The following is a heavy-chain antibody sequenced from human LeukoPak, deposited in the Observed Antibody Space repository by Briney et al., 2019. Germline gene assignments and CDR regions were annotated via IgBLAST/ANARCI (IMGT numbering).Heavy chain of an antibody. V-gene: IGHV4-39*01. Sequence: PSETLSLTCTVSGASINSDTYYWGWIRQPPGKGLEWIGSIHYSGSTYYNTSLKSRVTISVDTSKNQFSLKLSSVTAADTAVYYCASPSIVGATGRRNDAFDIWGQGTMVAVFS. CDR1: GASINSDTYY. D-gene: IGHD1-26*01. J-gene: IGHJ3*02. CDR2: IHYSGST. CDR3: ASPSIVGATGRRNDAFDI.